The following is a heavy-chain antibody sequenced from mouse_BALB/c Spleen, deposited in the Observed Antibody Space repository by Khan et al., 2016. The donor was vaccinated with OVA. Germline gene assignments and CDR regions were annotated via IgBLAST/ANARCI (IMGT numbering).Heavy chain of an antibody. Sequence: EVELVESGGGSVKPAGSLKLSCEVSGFTFSSYVMSWIRQTPDKRLAWVASISSSGSTYYPDSVKGRFTISRDNDRNVVYLQMSSLRSEDMAMYYCAREAYRYDEYYFDYWGQGTTLTVSS. CDR1: GFTFSSYV. D-gene: IGHD2-14*01. J-gene: IGHJ2*01. V-gene: IGHV5-6-5*01. CDR3: AREAYRYDEYYFDY. CDR2: ISSSGST.